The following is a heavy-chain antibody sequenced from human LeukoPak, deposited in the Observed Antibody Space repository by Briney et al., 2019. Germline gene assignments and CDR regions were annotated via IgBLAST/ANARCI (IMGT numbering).Heavy chain of an antibody. V-gene: IGHV3-64D*06. J-gene: IGHJ4*02. CDR3: VKSYYDILTGYSPLGGYFDY. D-gene: IGHD3-9*01. Sequence: GGSLRLSCSASGFTFSSYAMHWVRQAPGKGLEYVSAISSNGGSTYYADSVKGRFTISRDNSKNTQYLQMSSLRAEDTAVYYCVKSYYDILTGYSPLGGYFDYWGQGTLVTVSS. CDR1: GFTFSSYA. CDR2: ISSNGGST.